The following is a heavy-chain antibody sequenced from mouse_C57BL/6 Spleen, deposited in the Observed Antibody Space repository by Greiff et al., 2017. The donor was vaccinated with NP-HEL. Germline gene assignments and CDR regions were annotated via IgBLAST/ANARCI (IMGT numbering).Heavy chain of an antibody. CDR1: GYTFTSYW. D-gene: IGHD1-1*01. CDR3: SRDYGSSLFAY. J-gene: IGHJ3*01. CDR2: IHPNRGST. Sequence: QVQLQQPGAELVKPGASVKLSCKASGYTFTSYWMNWVKQRPGQGLEWIGMIHPNRGSTNYNEKFKSKATLTVDKSSSTAYMQLSSLTSEDSAVYYCSRDYGSSLFAYWGQGTLVTVSA. V-gene: IGHV1-64*01.